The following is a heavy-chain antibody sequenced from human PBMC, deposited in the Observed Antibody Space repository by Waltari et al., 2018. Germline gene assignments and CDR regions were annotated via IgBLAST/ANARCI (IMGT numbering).Heavy chain of an antibody. CDR1: GFRFSNYW. J-gene: IGHJ5*02. CDR2: IKQDGSQR. D-gene: IGHD3-10*01. V-gene: IGHV3-7*03. CDR3: ARDLRGYYYGSGTFDP. Sequence: EVQLVESGGALVQPGGSLRLSCAASGFRFSNYWMTWVRQAPGKGLEWVANIKQDGSQRDCVYSLRGRFTISRDNAKNSVYLQMNSLGAEDTAVYDWARDLRGYYYGSGTFDPWGQGTLVTVSS.